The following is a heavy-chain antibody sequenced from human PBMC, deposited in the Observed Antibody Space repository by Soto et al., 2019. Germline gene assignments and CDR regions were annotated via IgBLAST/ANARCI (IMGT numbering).Heavy chain of an antibody. V-gene: IGHV4-59*08. CDR1: GGSISSYY. Sequence: PSETLSLTCTVSGGSISSYYWSWIRQPPGKGLEWIGYIYYSGSTNYNPSLKSRVTISVDTSKNQFSLKLSSVTAADTAVYYCARLLLGYCSGGSCYSAVDYYYYGMDVWGQGTTVTVSS. J-gene: IGHJ6*02. CDR2: IYYSGST. D-gene: IGHD2-15*01. CDR3: ARLLLGYCSGGSCYSAVDYYYYGMDV.